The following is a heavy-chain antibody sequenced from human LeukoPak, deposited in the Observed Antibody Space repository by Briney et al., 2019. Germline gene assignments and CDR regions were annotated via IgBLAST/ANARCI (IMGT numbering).Heavy chain of an antibody. CDR2: ISSSGSTI. J-gene: IGHJ4*02. CDR3: AGRGWFGEFDY. Sequence: QPGGSLRLSCAASGFTFSGYEMNWVRQAPGKGLEWVSYISSSGSTIYYADSVKGRFTISRDNAKNSLYLQMNSLRAEDTAVYYCAGRGWFGEFDYWGQGTLVTVSS. D-gene: IGHD3-10*01. V-gene: IGHV3-48*03. CDR1: GFTFSGYE.